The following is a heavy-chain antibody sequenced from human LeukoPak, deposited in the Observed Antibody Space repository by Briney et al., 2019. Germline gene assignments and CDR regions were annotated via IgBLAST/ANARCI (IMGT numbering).Heavy chain of an antibody. CDR3: ARGGVDHYGSGTYYLMYYFDH. D-gene: IGHD3-10*01. V-gene: IGHV3-23*01. CDR1: GFTFSSYG. J-gene: IGHJ4*02. Sequence: GGSLRLSCAASGFTFSSYGMSWVRQAPGKGLGWVSTISGSGDSTYADSVKGRFTVSRDDPHNTLYLQMNSVRAEDTAVYFCARGGVDHYGSGTYYLMYYFDHWGQGALVTVSS. CDR2: ISGSGDST.